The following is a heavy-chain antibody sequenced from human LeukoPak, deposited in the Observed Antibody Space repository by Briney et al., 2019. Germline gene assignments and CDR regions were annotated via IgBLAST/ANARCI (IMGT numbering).Heavy chain of an antibody. CDR1: GFTFSSYV. CDR2: IKQDGSEK. D-gene: IGHD5-24*01. CDR3: ARDLEMATITGTAD. Sequence: GGSLRLSCAASGFTFSSYVMHWVRQAPGKGLEWVANIKQDGSEKYYVDSVKGRFTISRDNAKNSLYLQMNSLRAEDTAVYYCARDLEMATITGTADWGQGTLVTVSS. J-gene: IGHJ4*02. V-gene: IGHV3-7*01.